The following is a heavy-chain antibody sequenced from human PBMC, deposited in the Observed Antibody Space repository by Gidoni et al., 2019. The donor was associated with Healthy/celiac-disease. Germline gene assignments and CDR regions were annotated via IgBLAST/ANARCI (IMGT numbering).Heavy chain of an antibody. Sequence: QVQLVESGGGVVQPGRSLRLSCAASGFTFSSYGMPWVRQAPGKGLEWVAVIWYDGSNKYYADSVKGRFTISRDNSKNTLYLQMNSLRAEDTAVYYCARSGDFGGDYYGMDVWGQGTTVTVSS. J-gene: IGHJ6*02. D-gene: IGHD3-3*01. V-gene: IGHV3-33*08. CDR3: ARSGDFGGDYYGMDV. CDR2: IWYDGSNK. CDR1: GFTFSSYG.